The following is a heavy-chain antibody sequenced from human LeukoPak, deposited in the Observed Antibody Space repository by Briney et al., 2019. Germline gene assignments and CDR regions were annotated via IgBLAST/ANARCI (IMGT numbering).Heavy chain of an antibody. J-gene: IGHJ4*02. CDR3: ARDVPRYDILTGHGGKFDY. V-gene: IGHV4-39*07. Sequence: PSETLSLTCTVSGGSISSSSYYWGWIRQPPGKGLEWIGSIYYSGSTYYNPSLKSRVTISVDTSKNQFSLKLSSVTAADTAVYYCARDVPRYDILTGHGGKFDYWGQGTLVTVSS. CDR2: IYYSGST. D-gene: IGHD3-9*01. CDR1: GGSISSSSYY.